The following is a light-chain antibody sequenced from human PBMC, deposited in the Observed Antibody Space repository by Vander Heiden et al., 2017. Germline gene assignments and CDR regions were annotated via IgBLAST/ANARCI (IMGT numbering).Light chain of an antibody. V-gene: IGKV1-33*01. CDR2: DAS. Sequence: DIQMTQSPSSLSAFEGDRVTITCQASQGISNYLNWYQQKPGKAPKLLIYDASNLETGVPSRFSGSGSGTDFTFTISFLQPEDLATYYCQQDDNLPLTFGGGTKVEIK. CDR1: QGISNY. CDR3: QQDDNLPLT. J-gene: IGKJ4*01.